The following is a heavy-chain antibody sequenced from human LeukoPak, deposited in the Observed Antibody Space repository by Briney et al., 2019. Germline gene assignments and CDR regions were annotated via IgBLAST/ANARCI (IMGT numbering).Heavy chain of an antibody. CDR2: VWYDGSNK. CDR3: ANDGGKISY. Sequence: GGSLRLSCAASGFTFDDYGMHWVRQAPGKGLEWVAVVWYDGSNKYYADSVKGRFTISRDNSKNTLYLQMNSLRAEDTAVYYCANDGGKISYWGQGTLVTVSS. J-gene: IGHJ4*02. D-gene: IGHD2-15*01. CDR1: GFTFDDYG. V-gene: IGHV3-33*06.